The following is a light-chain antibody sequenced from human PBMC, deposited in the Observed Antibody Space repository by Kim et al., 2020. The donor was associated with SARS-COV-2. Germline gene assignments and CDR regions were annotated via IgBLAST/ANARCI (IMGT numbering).Light chain of an antibody. CDR3: STWDISLAAWV. J-gene: IGLJ3*02. CDR2: RND. V-gene: IGLV10-54*01. CDR1: SNNLASLG. Sequence: QTATITCPGNSNNLASLGATSLQQHQGHPPTLHFYRNDLRPSGVSERFSASTAGNTASLTITGLQPEDEADYYCSTWDISLAAWVFGGGTKLTVL.